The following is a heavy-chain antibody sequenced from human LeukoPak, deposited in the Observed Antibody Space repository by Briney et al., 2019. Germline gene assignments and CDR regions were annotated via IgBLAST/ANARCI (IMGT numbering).Heavy chain of an antibody. CDR2: INPNNGAT. CDR1: EYTFIDYY. J-gene: IGHJ4*02. Sequence: ASVKDSCKASEYTFIDYYIHWVRQAPGQGLEWMGSINPNNGATTYAQQFQGRVTMTRDTSTSTAYMELSSLKSDDTAVYYCATKSFDSWGQGTLVTVSS. V-gene: IGHV1-2*02. CDR3: ATKSFDS.